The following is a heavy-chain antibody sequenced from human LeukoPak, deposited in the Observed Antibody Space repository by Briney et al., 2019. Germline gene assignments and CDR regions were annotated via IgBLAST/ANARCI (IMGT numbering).Heavy chain of an antibody. CDR2: FYTSESS. J-gene: IGHJ6*03. Sequence: KTSETLSLTCTVSGGSISSSSYYWGWIRQPAGKGLEWIGRFYTSESSNYNPSLKSRVTMSVDTSKNQFSLKLSSVTAADTAVYYCAREGREFDSTGSRYFYYYMDVWGKGTTVTVSS. D-gene: IGHD1-14*01. CDR1: GGSISSSSYY. V-gene: IGHV4-61*02. CDR3: AREGREFDSTGSRYFYYYMDV.